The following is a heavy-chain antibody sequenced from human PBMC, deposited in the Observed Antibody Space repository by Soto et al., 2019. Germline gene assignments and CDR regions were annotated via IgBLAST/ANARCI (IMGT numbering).Heavy chain of an antibody. D-gene: IGHD1-26*01. V-gene: IGHV4-34*01. J-gene: IGHJ5*02. Sequence: SETLSLTCAVYGGSFSGYYWSWIRQPPGKGLEWIGEINHSGSTNYNPSLKSRVTISVDTSKNQFTLKLSSVTAADTAVYYCARTPSGSYINWFDPWGQGTLVTVSS. CDR2: INHSGST. CDR3: ARTPSGSYINWFDP. CDR1: GGSFSGYY.